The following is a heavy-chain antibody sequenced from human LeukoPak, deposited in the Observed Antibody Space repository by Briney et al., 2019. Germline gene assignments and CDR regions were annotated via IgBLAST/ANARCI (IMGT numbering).Heavy chain of an antibody. J-gene: IGHJ4*02. CDR2: ISAYNGNT. CDR3: ARDHSSSWSDEYCFDY. CDR1: GYTFTSYG. Sequence: ASVKVSCKASGYTFTSYGISWVRQAPGQGLEWMGWISAYNGNTNYAQKLQGRVTMTTDTSTSTAYMEPRSLRSDDTAVYYCARDHSSSWSDEYCFDYWGQGTLVTVSS. V-gene: IGHV1-18*01. D-gene: IGHD6-13*01.